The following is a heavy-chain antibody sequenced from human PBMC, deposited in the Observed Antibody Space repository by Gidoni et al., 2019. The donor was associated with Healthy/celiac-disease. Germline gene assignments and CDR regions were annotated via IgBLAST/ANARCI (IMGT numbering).Heavy chain of an antibody. Sequence: EVQLLESGGGLVQPGGSLRLSCAASGFTFSSYAMRWVRQAPGKGLEWVSAIRGSGGSTYHADPVKGRFTISRDNSKNTLYLQMNSLRAEDTAVYYCARPYGSGSYYNAEYYFDYWGQGTLVTVSS. CDR1: GFTFSSYA. V-gene: IGHV3-23*01. D-gene: IGHD3-10*01. J-gene: IGHJ4*02. CDR3: ARPYGSGSYYNAEYYFDY. CDR2: IRGSGGST.